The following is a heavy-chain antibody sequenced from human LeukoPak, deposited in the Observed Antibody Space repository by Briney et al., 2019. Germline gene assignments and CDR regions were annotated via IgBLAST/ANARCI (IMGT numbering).Heavy chain of an antibody. J-gene: IGHJ4*02. Sequence: GGSLRLSCAASGFTFSSYTMNWVRQAPGKGLGWVSIISGTSNTIYYADSVKGRFTISRDNAKNSLYLQMNSLRDEDTAVYYCARKGGGIIDYWGQGTLVTVPS. CDR1: GFTFSSYT. D-gene: IGHD3-16*01. V-gene: IGHV3-48*02. CDR2: ISGTSNTI. CDR3: ARKGGGIIDY.